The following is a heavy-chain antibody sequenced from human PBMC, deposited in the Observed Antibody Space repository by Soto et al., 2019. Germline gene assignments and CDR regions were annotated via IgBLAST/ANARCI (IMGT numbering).Heavy chain of an antibody. CDR1: GYIFVNYG. CDR3: AMVDNYVTPTPQDV. J-gene: IGHJ6*02. CDR2: ISPYSGNT. V-gene: IGHV1-18*01. Sequence: QVKLVQSGDEVRKPGSSVKVSCKASGYIFVNYGIAWVRQAPGQGLEWMGWISPYSGNTHNASKVQGRLTRTTDTSTSTAYMDLGSLTSDDTAVYYCAMVDNYVTPTPQDVWGQGTTVTVSS. D-gene: IGHD3-16*01.